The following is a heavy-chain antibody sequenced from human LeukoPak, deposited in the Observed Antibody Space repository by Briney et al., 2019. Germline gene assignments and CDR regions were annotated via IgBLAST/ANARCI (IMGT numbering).Heavy chain of an antibody. CDR2: IYYSGLT. CDR1: GGSISSSSYF. V-gene: IGHV4-39*01. D-gene: IGHD1-1*01. J-gene: IGHJ4*02. Sequence: PSETLSLTCGVSGGSISSSSYFWGWIRQPPGKGLAWIGSIYYSGLTYYNPSLKSRVTISVDTSKNQFSLNLSSVTAADTAVYYCARGSGTGYWGQGTLVTVSS. CDR3: ARGSGTGY.